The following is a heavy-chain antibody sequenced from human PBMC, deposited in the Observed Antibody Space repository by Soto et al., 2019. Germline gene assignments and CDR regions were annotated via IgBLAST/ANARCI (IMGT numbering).Heavy chain of an antibody. CDR2: VNAGNGYT. Sequence: QVQLVQSGAEVKKPGASVKVSCKASGNTFTSYALHWVRQAPGQRLEWMGWVNAGNGYTKYSQNFQGRVTITRDTSATTSYMELSGLRSEDTAVYYCARPLYADYFDYWGQGTLVTVSS. D-gene: IGHD4-17*01. CDR3: ARPLYADYFDY. V-gene: IGHV1-3*01. CDR1: GNTFTSYA. J-gene: IGHJ4*02.